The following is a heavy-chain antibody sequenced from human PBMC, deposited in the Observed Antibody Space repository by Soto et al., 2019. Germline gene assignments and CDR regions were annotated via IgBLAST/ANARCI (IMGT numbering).Heavy chain of an antibody. CDR3: AKDRDDYRNYVFDY. D-gene: IGHD4-4*01. Sequence: EVQLLESGGGLVQPGGSLRLSCAASGFTFTNYAMTWVRQAPGKGLAWVSISSGSGSGGSINYADSVKGRFTISRDNSKNTLYLQMNSLRVEDTAVYYCAKDRDDYRNYVFDYWGQGTLVTVSS. J-gene: IGHJ4*02. CDR2: SSGSGSGGSI. CDR1: GFTFTNYA. V-gene: IGHV3-23*01.